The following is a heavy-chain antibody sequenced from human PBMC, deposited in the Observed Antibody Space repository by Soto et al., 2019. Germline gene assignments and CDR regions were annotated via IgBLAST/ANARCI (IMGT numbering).Heavy chain of an antibody. Sequence: SETLSLTCAVYGGSFSGYYWSWIRQPPGKGLEWIGEINHSGSTNYNPSLKSRVTISVDTSKNQFSLKLSSVTAADTAVYYCASNSNYENYYYYYGMDVWGQGTTVTVSS. D-gene: IGHD4-4*01. CDR2: INHSGST. CDR1: GGSFSGYY. V-gene: IGHV4-34*01. CDR3: ASNSNYENYYYYYGMDV. J-gene: IGHJ6*02.